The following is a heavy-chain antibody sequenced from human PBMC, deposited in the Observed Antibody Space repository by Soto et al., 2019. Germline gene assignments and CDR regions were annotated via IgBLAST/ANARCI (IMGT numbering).Heavy chain of an antibody. V-gene: IGHV3-21*04. CDR2: ISSSSSYI. D-gene: IGHD6-19*01. CDR3: ARVKSIAVAGTRWFDP. J-gene: IGHJ5*02. Sequence: GGSLRLSRAASGFTFSSYSMNWVRQAPGKGLEWVSSISSSSSYIYYADSVKGRFTISRDNAKNSLYLQMNSLRAEDTAVYYCARVKSIAVAGTRWFDPWGQGTLVTVSS. CDR1: GFTFSSYS.